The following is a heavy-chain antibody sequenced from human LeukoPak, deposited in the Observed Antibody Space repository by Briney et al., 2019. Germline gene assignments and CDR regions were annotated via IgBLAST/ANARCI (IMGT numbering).Heavy chain of an antibody. D-gene: IGHD3-22*01. CDR2: ISSSSSNI. CDR1: GFTFSSYG. CDR3: AREGGDYDSGGYYPQVLDY. J-gene: IGHJ4*02. V-gene: IGHV3-21*01. Sequence: GGSLRLSCAASGFTFSSYGMNWVRQAPGKGLEWVASISSSSSNIYYADSVKGRFTISTDNSKNSLYLQMNSLRAEDTAVYYCAREGGDYDSGGYYPQVLDYWGQGSLVTVSS.